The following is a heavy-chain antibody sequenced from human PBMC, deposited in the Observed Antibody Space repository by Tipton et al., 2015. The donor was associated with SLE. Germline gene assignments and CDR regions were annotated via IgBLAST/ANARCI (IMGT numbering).Heavy chain of an antibody. Sequence: TLSLTCTVSGGSISSHYWSWIRQPPGKGLEWIGDIYYSGSTNYNPSLKGRVTISVDTSKNQFSLKLSSVTAADTAVYYCARVGWELPGNLDYWGQGSLVTVSS. J-gene: IGHJ4*02. CDR2: IYYSGST. CDR3: ARVGWELPGNLDY. CDR1: GGSISSHY. V-gene: IGHV4-59*11. D-gene: IGHD1-26*01.